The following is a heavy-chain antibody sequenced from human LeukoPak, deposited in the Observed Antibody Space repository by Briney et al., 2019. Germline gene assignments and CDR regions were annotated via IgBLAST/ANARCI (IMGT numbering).Heavy chain of an antibody. Sequence: GGSLRLSCAVSGFTFSGFSMSWVRQSPTKGLEWVANVKQDGSERYYVDSVKGRFTISRDNAKNSLSLQMNNLRVEDTAVYYCARAGSHWHYVYWGQGTVVTVSS. CDR2: VKQDGSER. V-gene: IGHV3-7*01. J-gene: IGHJ4*02. CDR3: ARAGSHWHYVY. CDR1: GFTFSGFS. D-gene: IGHD3-10*01.